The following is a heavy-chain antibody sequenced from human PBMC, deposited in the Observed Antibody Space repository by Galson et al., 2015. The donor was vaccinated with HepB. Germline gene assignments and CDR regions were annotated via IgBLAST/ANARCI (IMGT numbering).Heavy chain of an antibody. CDR3: ATGGIVGAREWFDP. D-gene: IGHD1-26*01. J-gene: IGHJ5*02. CDR2: FDPEDGET. Sequence: SVKVSCKVSGYTLTELSMHWVRQAPGKGLEWMGGFDPEDGETIYAQKFQGRVTMTEDTSTDTAYMELSSLRSEDTAVYYCATGGIVGAREWFDPWGQGTLVTVSS. V-gene: IGHV1-24*01. CDR1: GYTLTELS.